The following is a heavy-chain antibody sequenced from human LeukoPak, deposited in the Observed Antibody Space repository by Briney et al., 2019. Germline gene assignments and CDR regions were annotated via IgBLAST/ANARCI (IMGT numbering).Heavy chain of an antibody. J-gene: IGHJ3*02. CDR1: GGSTSSSNW. D-gene: IGHD3-22*01. V-gene: IGHV4-4*02. Sequence: SGTLSLTCAVSGGSTSSSNWWSWVRQPPGKGLEWIGEIYHSGSTNYNPSLKSRVTISVDNSKNPFSLKRSSVTAADTAVYYCASFITPDAFDIWGQGTMVTVSS. CDR3: ASFITPDAFDI. CDR2: IYHSGST.